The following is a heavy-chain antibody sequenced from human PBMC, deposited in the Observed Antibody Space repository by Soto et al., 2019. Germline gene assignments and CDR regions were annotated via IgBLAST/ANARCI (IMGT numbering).Heavy chain of an antibody. Sequence: QVQLVESGGGVVQPGRSLRLSCAASGFSFSRYGMHWVRQAPGKGLEWVAVIWFDGSNKYYADSVKGRFTSSRDNPKNTMYLQMNSLRAEDTAVYYWTRANYGSGSNYYYCVAVWGQGTTVTVTS. CDR3: TRANYGSGSNYYYCVAV. D-gene: IGHD3-10*01. J-gene: IGHJ6*02. CDR2: IWFDGSNK. V-gene: IGHV3-33*01. CDR1: GFSFSRYG.